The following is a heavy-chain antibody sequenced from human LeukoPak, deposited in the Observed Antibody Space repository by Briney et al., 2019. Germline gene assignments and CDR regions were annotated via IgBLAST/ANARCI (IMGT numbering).Heavy chain of an antibody. CDR3: AKGGYYYDSSGDPGEFDY. CDR2: IYPGDSDT. CDR1: GYSFTSYW. D-gene: IGHD3-22*01. V-gene: IGHV5-51*01. J-gene: IGHJ4*02. Sequence: GESLKISCKGSGYSFTSYWIGWVRQMPGKGLEWMGIIYPGDSDTRYSPSFQGQVTISADKSISTAYLQSSSLKASDTAMYYCAKGGYYYDSSGDPGEFDYWGQGTLVTVSS.